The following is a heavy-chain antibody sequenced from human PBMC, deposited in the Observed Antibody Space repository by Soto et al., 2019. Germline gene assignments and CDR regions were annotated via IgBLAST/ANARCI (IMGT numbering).Heavy chain of an antibody. CDR2: ISSSSSTI. J-gene: IGHJ4*02. CDR3: ARAIAAAGLLFDY. D-gene: IGHD6-13*01. Sequence: EVQLVESGGGLVQPGGSLRLSCAASGFTFSSYSMNWVRQAPGKGLEWVSYISSSSSTIYYADSVKGRFTISRDNAKNSVHLPMNSLRDEDTAVYYCARAIAAAGLLFDYWGQGTLVTVSS. V-gene: IGHV3-48*02. CDR1: GFTFSSYS.